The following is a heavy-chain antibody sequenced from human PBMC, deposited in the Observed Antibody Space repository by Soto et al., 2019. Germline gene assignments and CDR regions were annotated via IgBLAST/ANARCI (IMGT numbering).Heavy chain of an antibody. D-gene: IGHD6-13*01. Sequence: SETLSLTCTVSGGSISSNNYYWGWIRQPPGKGLEWIGSIYYSGRTYYNPSLTSLKSRVTISVDTSKNQFSLKLSSVTAADTAVYYCARHKSSQLVLTMHIWGQGTMVTVSS. CDR1: GGSISSNNYY. CDR3: ARHKSSQLVLTMHI. CDR2: IYYSGRT. V-gene: IGHV4-39*01. J-gene: IGHJ3*02.